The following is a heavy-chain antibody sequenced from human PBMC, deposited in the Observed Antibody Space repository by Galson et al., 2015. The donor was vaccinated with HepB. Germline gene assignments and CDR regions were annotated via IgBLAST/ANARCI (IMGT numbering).Heavy chain of an antibody. CDR2: IIPILGIA. D-gene: IGHD1-26*01. V-gene: IGHV1-69*04. Sequence: SVKVSCKASGGTFSSYTISWVRQAPGQGLEWMGRIIPILGIANYAQKFQGRVTITADKSTSTAYMELSSLRSEDTAVYYCAREGEGIVGASVGMDVWGQGTTVTVSS. CDR1: GGTFSSYT. CDR3: AREGEGIVGASVGMDV. J-gene: IGHJ6*02.